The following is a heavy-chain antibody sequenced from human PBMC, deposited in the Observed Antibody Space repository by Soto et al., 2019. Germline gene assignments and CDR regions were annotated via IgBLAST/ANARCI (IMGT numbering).Heavy chain of an antibody. CDR3: AKGRLAVAAPCTWFDP. CDR1: GFTYSSYA. J-gene: IGHJ5*02. Sequence: EVKLLESGGDLVQPGGSLRLSCVASGFTYSSYAMSWVRQAPGKGLEWVSTITGGADNTHYADSVKGRFTISRDNSRNTVSLQMNSLRVEDTAVYHCAKGRLAVAAPCTWFDPWGLGTLVTVSS. CDR2: ITGGADNT. D-gene: IGHD6-19*01. V-gene: IGHV3-23*01.